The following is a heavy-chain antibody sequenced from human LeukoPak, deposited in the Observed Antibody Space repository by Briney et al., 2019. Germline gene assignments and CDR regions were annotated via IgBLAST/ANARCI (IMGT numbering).Heavy chain of an antibody. D-gene: IGHD6-6*01. CDR2: IHTSGNT. CDR3: AREGSMTARPFVSIDY. V-gene: IGHV4-4*07. Sequence: PSETLSLTCTVSGGSISTYYWSWIRQPAGKGLEWIGRIHTSGNTDYNPSLNSRVTMSVDTSKNQFSLKLSSVTAADTAVYYCAREGSMTARPFVSIDYWGQGTLVTISS. CDR1: GGSISTYY. J-gene: IGHJ4*02.